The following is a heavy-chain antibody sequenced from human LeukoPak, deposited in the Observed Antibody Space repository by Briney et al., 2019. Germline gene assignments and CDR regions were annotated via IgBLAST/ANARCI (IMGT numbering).Heavy chain of an antibody. CDR3: ARAYDFWSGYYNYFDY. CDR2: ISSSGSTI. CDR1: GFTFSDYY. V-gene: IGHV3-11*01. D-gene: IGHD3-3*01. J-gene: IGHJ4*02. Sequence: GGSLRLSCAASGFTFSDYYMSWIRQAPGKGLEWVSYISSSGSTIYYADSVKGRFTISRDNAKNSLYLQMSSLRAEDTAVYYCARAYDFWSGYYNYFDYWGQGTLVTVSS.